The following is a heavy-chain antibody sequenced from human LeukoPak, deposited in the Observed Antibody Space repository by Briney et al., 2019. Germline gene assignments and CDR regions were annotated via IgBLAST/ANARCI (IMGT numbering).Heavy chain of an antibody. Sequence: GGSLRLSCTASGFIFSNFSMNWVRQAPGKGLEWVSYISSSSTIYYADSVKGRFTISRDNAKNSLYLQINSLRAEDTAVYYCARDLSTSRYYYYGMDVWGQGTTVTVSS. CDR1: GFIFSNFS. V-gene: IGHV3-48*01. CDR3: ARDLSTSRYYYYGMDV. D-gene: IGHD2-2*01. CDR2: ISSSSTI. J-gene: IGHJ6*02.